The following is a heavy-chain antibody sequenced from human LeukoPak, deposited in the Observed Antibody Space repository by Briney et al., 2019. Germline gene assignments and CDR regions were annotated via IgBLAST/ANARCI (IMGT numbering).Heavy chain of an antibody. CDR3: AKAGAVRSYYYGMDV. CDR2: ISWNSGSK. V-gene: IGHV3-9*01. J-gene: IGHJ6*02. Sequence: PGGSLRLSYAASGFTFYDYAMHWVRQAPGKGLEWVSGISWNSGSKGYADSVKGRFTISRDNAKNSLYLQMNSLRTEDTAFYYCAKAGAVRSYYYGMDVWGQGTTVTVSS. CDR1: GFTFYDYA. D-gene: IGHD4-17*01.